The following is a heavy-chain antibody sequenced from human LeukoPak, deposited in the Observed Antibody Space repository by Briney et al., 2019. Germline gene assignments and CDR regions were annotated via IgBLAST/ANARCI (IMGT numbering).Heavy chain of an antibody. J-gene: IGHJ4*02. Sequence: GGSLRLSCVASGFTFSSYAMSWVRQAPGKGLEWVSVITGSGGSTYYADSVKGRFTISRDNSINTMYLQMGGLRAEDTAVYSCATEDIVVVPAATPLDYWGQGTLVTVSS. CDR2: ITGSGGST. D-gene: IGHD2-2*01. CDR3: ATEDIVVVPAATPLDY. V-gene: IGHV3-23*01. CDR1: GFTFSSYA.